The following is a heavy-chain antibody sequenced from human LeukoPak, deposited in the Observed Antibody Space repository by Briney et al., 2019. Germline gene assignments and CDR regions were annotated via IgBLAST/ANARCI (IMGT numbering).Heavy chain of an antibody. CDR3: AKDGGLWVSAHWGDS. Sequence: AGGSLRLSCEGSAFIFSGHWMNWVRQTPGKGLEWVASIKEDGSERQYVDSVKGRFTISRDTFKNTLYLQMSSLRAEDTAVYYCAKDGGLWVSAHWGDSWGRGTLVTVSS. V-gene: IGHV3-7*01. CDR1: AFIFSGHW. CDR2: IKEDGSER. D-gene: IGHD7-27*01. J-gene: IGHJ4*02.